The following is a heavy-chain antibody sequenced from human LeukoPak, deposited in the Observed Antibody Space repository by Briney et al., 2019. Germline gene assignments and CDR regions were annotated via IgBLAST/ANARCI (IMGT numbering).Heavy chain of an antibody. Sequence: SETLSLTCSVSGGSISSTNYHWGWIRQPPGKGLEWIGSLYYSGSTYYSPSLKSRVTISVDTSKNQFSLRLSSVTAADTAVYYCARRDYDYVWGTYRRYRPFDYWGQGTLVTVSS. J-gene: IGHJ4*02. CDR3: ARRDYDYVWGTYRRYRPFDY. CDR2: LYYSGST. V-gene: IGHV4-39*01. CDR1: GGSISSTNYH. D-gene: IGHD3-16*02.